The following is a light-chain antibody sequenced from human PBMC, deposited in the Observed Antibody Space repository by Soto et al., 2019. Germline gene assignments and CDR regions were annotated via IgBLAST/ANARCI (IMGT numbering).Light chain of an antibody. V-gene: IGLV2-14*03. CDR2: DVS. CDR1: SSDVGGYDY. Sequence: QSALTQPASVSGSPGQSITISCTGTSSDVGGYDYVSWYQQHPGEVPKLMIFDVSNRPSGVYNRFSGSKSGNTASLTISGLQAEDEADYFCTSHTSSGPVVFGGGTKLTVL. CDR3: TSHTSSGPVV. J-gene: IGLJ2*01.